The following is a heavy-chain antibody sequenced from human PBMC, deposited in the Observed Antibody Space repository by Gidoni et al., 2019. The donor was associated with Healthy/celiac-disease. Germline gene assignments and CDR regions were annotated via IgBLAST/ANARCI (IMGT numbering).Heavy chain of an antibody. D-gene: IGHD3-16*02. CDR1: GFTFRKAW. CDR2: IKSKTDGGTT. Sequence: EVQLVESGGGLVKTGGSLRLSCAATGFTFRKAWQSGVRPAPGKGLEWVGRIKSKTDGGTTDYAAPVKGRFTISRDDSKNTLYLQMNSLKTEDTAVYYCTTDRTFGGVIGFLFDYWGQGTLVTVSS. V-gene: IGHV3-15*01. J-gene: IGHJ4*02. CDR3: TTDRTFGGVIGFLFDY.